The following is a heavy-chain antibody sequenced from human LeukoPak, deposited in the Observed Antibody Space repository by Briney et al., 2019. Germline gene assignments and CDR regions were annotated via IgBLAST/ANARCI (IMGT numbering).Heavy chain of an antibody. CDR1: GFTFNRYA. V-gene: IGHV3-23*01. CDR2: INGSGAET. Sequence: GASLRLSCVASGFTFNRYAMSWVRQDPGKGLEWVSDINGSGAETRYADSVKGRFTIYRDNSRNTVYLQMNSLRAEDTAVYFCAKKNGVAGSFSKYYFDYWGQGTLVTVSS. J-gene: IGHJ4*02. CDR3: AKKNGVAGSFSKYYFDY. D-gene: IGHD1-26*01.